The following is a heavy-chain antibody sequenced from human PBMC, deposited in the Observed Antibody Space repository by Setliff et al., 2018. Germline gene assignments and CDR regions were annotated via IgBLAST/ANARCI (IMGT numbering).Heavy chain of an antibody. CDR3: ARAHTWSLPNDNSGYPGWFDP. CDR2: ISHIGNT. J-gene: IGHJ5*02. D-gene: IGHD3-22*01. Sequence: SETLSLTCAVSGGSFSDYYWCWIRQPPGKGLEWIGEISHIGNTIYNPSLKSRVTMSVDTSKDHVSLKLSSVTAADTAVYYCARAHTWSLPNDNSGYPGWFDPWGQGTLVTVSS. V-gene: IGHV4-34*10. CDR1: GGSFSDYY.